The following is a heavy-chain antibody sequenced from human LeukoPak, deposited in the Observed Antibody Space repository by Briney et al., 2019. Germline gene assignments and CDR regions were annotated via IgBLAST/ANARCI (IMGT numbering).Heavy chain of an antibody. CDR1: GGSFSGYY. CDR3: ARAPSAFDI. J-gene: IGHJ3*02. Sequence: SETLSLTCAVYGGSFSGYYWSWIRQPPGKGLEWIGEINHSGSTNYNPSLKSRVTISVDTSKNQFSLKLSSVTAADTAVYYCARAPSAFDIWGQGTMVTASS. CDR2: INHSGST. V-gene: IGHV4-34*01.